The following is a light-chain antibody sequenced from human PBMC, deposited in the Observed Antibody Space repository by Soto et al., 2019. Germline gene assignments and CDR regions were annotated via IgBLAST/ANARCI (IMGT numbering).Light chain of an antibody. CDR1: QSVSSY. J-gene: IGKJ4*01. V-gene: IGKV3-11*01. CDR2: LAS. Sequence: EIVLTQSPGTLSLSPGEGATLSCRASQSVSSYLAWYQQKPGQAPRLLIYLASNRAAGVPARFSGSGSGTDFTLTISSLEPEDFAVYYGQQRSNWPPLTFGGGTKVDIK. CDR3: QQRSNWPPLT.